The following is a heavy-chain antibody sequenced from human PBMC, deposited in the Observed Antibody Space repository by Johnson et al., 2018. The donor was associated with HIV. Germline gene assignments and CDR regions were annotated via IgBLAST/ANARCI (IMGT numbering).Heavy chain of an antibody. CDR3: AKAFEYSSSSMAFDI. Sequence: QVQLVESGGGVVRPGGSLRLSCAASGFTFSSYGMHWVRQAPGKGLAWVAFIRYDGSNKYYADSVKGRFPISRDNSKNTLYLQMNSLRAEDTAVYYCAKAFEYSSSSMAFDIWGQGTMVTVSS. V-gene: IGHV3-30*02. CDR2: IRYDGSNK. J-gene: IGHJ3*02. D-gene: IGHD6-6*01. CDR1: GFTFSSYG.